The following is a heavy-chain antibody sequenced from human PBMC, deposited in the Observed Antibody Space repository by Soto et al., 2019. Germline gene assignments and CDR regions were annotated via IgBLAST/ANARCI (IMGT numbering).Heavy chain of an antibody. CDR2: IYTSGST. J-gene: IGHJ4*02. CDR3: ERERVRVTTNANCDY. CDR1: GGSISSYY. D-gene: IGHD3-10*01. Sequence: QVQLQESGPGLVKPSETLSLTCTVSGGSISSYYWSWIRQPAGKGLEWIGRIYTSGSTNYNPSRKSRVTMSVDTSKNPVSLKLSSVTAADTAVYYCERERVRVTTNANCDYWGQGTLVTVSS. V-gene: IGHV4-4*07.